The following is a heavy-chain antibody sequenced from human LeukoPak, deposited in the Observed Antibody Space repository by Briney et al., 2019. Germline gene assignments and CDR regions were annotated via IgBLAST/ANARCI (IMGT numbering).Heavy chain of an antibody. J-gene: IGHJ4*02. Sequence: GGSLRLSCAASGFIFSSSWMHWVRHAPGKGLVWVSRINSDGTSTSYADSVKGRFTISRDNAKNTLYLQMNSLRADDTAVYYCARGKYSYGPFDYWGQGTLVTVSS. CDR2: INSDGTST. CDR3: ARGKYSYGPFDY. V-gene: IGHV3-74*01. D-gene: IGHD5-18*01. CDR1: GFIFSSSW.